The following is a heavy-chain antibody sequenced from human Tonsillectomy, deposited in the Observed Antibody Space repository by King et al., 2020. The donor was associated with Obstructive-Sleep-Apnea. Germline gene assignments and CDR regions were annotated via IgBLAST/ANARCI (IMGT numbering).Heavy chain of an antibody. J-gene: IGHJ4*02. D-gene: IGHD5-24*01. CDR2: LSYNGNTI. CDR3: VKDPRGDGYNWFDY. Sequence: VQLVESGGGLVQPGGSLRLSCSGSGFTFSDYAMHWVRQAPGKGLEYVSSLSYNGNTIYYADSVKGRFTISRDNSKNTLYLQMSSLRAEDTALYYCVKDPRGDGYNWFDYWGQGTLVTVSS. V-gene: IGHV3-64D*09. CDR1: GFTFSDYA.